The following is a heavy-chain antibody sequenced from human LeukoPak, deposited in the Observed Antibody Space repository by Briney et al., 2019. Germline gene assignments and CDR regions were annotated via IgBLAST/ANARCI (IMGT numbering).Heavy chain of an antibody. J-gene: IGHJ4*02. D-gene: IGHD4-23*01. CDR2: SNPSGGRT. V-gene: IGHV1-46*01. CDR1: GFTFSNYY. Sequence: ASVKVSCKASGFTFSNYYMNWVRQAPGLGLEWMGISNPSGGRTSFAQKFQGRLTMTRDTSTSTIYMDLSSLRSEDTAVYYCARDKSNGGNSATFDYWGQGTLVIVSS. CDR3: ARDKSNGGNSATFDY.